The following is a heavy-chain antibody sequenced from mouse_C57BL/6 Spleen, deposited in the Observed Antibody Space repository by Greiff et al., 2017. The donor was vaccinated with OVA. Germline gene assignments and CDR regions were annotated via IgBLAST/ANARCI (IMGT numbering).Heavy chain of an antibody. CDR2: INPGSGGT. D-gene: IGHD1-1*01. J-gene: IGHJ2*01. Sequence: QVQLKQSGAELVRPGTSVKVSCKASGYAFTNYLIEWVKQRPGQGLEWIGVINPGSGGTNYNEKFKGKATLTADKSSSTAYMQLSSLTSEDSAVYFCARSVVATGDYFDYWGQGTTLTVSS. V-gene: IGHV1-54*01. CDR1: GYAFTNYL. CDR3: ARSVVATGDYFDY.